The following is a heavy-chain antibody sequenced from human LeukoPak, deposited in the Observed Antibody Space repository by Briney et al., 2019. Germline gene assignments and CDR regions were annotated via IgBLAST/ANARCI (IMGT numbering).Heavy chain of an antibody. CDR2: ISSSSNTI. CDR3: AREASGYPDY. D-gene: IGHD5-12*01. J-gene: IGHJ4*02. CDR1: GFTFSTYS. Sequence: PGGSLRLSCAASGFTFSTYSMNWVRQAPGKGLEWVSYISSSSNTIYYADSVEGRFTISRDNAKNSLYLQMNSLRAEDTAVYYCAREASGYPDYWGQGTLVTVSS. V-gene: IGHV3-48*01.